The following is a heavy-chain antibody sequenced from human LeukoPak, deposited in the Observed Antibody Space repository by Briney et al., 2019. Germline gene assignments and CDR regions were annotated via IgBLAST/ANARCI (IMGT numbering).Heavy chain of an antibody. V-gene: IGHV4-34*01. Sequence: SETLSLTCAVYGGSFSGYYWSWIRQPPGKGLEWIGEINHSGSTNYNPSLKSRVTISVDTSKNQFSLKLSSATAADTAVYYCALTAAAGTWVDYWGQGTLVTVSS. CDR3: ALTAAAGTWVDY. D-gene: IGHD6-13*01. CDR2: INHSGST. J-gene: IGHJ4*02. CDR1: GGSFSGYY.